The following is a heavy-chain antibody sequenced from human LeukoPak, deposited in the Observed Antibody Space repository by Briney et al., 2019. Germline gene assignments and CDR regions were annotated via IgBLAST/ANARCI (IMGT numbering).Heavy chain of an antibody. V-gene: IGHV4-34*01. CDR1: GGSFSGYY. Sequence: NPSETLSLTCAVYGGSFSGYYWSWIRQPPGKGLEWXXEXXXXXXXXXNPSLKSPVTISVDTSKNQFSLKLSSVTAADTAVYYCAXXXXXXXXXFGESXXXXXXYMXXWGKGTXVTVSS. CDR3: AXXXXXXXXXFGESXXXXXXYMXX. D-gene: IGHD3-3*01. CDR2: XXXXXXX. J-gene: IGHJ6*03.